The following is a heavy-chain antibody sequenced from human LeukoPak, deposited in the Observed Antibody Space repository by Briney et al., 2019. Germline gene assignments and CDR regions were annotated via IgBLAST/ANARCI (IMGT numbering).Heavy chain of an antibody. Sequence: PSETLSLTCVVSNGSLSGYFWSWVRQPPGKGLEWIGEVIPGGNTNYNPSLKSRVTISADTSKNQFSLKLSSVTAADTAVYYCARKGNNIHYFGYWGQGTLVTVSS. CDR3: ARKGNNIHYFGY. V-gene: IGHV4-34*12. J-gene: IGHJ4*02. CDR2: VIPGGNT. CDR1: NGSLSGYF. D-gene: IGHD1-14*01.